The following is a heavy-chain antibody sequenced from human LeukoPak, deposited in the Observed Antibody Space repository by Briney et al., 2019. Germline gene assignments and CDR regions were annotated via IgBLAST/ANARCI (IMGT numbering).Heavy chain of an antibody. CDR3: AREGYSSGWYLIDY. Sequence: ASVKVSCKASGYTFTGYYMHWVRQAPGQGLEWMGWINPNSGGTNYAQKFQGRVTMTRDTSISTAYMELSRLRSDDTAVYYCAREGYSSGWYLIDYWGQGTLVTVSS. CDR1: GYTFTGYY. V-gene: IGHV1-2*02. CDR2: INPNSGGT. D-gene: IGHD6-19*01. J-gene: IGHJ4*02.